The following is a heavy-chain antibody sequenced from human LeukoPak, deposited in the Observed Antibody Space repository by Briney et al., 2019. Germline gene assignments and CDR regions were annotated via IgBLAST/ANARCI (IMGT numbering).Heavy chain of an antibody. J-gene: IGHJ5*02. CDR2: TNHIGSN. V-gene: IGHV4-34*01. CDR3: ARGRRGISRGYCSGGSCRNWFDH. D-gene: IGHD2-15*01. Sequence: SETLSLTCAVDGRSFSGYYWSWLRQSPRKGLEWVGETNHIGSNNYNPCLKRRVTITGDTSKNQFSLKLSSVTAEHTAVYYCARGRRGISRGYCSGGSCRNWFDHWGQGTLVTVSS. CDR1: GRSFSGYY.